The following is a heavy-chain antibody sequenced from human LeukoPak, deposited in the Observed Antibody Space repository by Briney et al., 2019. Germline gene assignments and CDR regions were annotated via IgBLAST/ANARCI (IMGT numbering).Heavy chain of an antibody. CDR1: GYTFAGYY. V-gene: IGHV1-2*02. CDR2: INPNSGGT. J-gene: IGHJ5*02. CDR3: ARDRGCSQLGGWFDP. Sequence: ASVKVSCKAPGYTFAGYYMHWVRQAPGQGLEWMGWINPNSGGTNYAQKFQGRVTMTSDTSISTAYMELTRLRSDDTAVYYCARDRGCSQLGGWFDPWGQGTLVTVSS. D-gene: IGHD5-18*01.